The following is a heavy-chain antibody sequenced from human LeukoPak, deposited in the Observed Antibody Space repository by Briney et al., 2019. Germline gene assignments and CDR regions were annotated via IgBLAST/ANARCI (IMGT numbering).Heavy chain of an antibody. CDR2: IYYSGST. CDR1: GGSISSSSYY. V-gene: IGHV4-39*01. J-gene: IGHJ4*02. D-gene: IGHD3-22*01. CDR3: ARHYYDSSGRDH. Sequence: SETLSLTCTVAGGSISSSSYYWGWIRQPPGKGLEWIGSIYYSGSTYYNPSLKSRVTISVDTSKNQFSLKLSSVTAADTAVYYCARHYYDSSGRDHWGQGTLVTVSS.